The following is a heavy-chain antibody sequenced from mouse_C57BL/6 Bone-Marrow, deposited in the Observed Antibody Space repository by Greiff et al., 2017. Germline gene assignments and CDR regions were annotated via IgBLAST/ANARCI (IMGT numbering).Heavy chain of an antibody. CDR2: ISSGSSTI. CDR3: ASSYYRSNAMDY. V-gene: IGHV5-17*02. D-gene: IGHD1-1*01. J-gene: IGHJ4*01. Sequence: EVKLMESGGGLVQPGGSRKLSCAASGFTFSSFGMHWVRQAPEKGLEWVAYISSGSSTIYYADTVKGRFTITRDNPKNTLFLQRTSLRSEDTAMYYCASSYYRSNAMDYWGQGTSVTVSS. CDR1: GFTFSSFG.